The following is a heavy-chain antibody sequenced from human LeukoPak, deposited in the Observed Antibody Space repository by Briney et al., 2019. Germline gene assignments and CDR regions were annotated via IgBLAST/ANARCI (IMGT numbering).Heavy chain of an antibody. J-gene: IGHJ3*02. Sequence: QAGGSLRLSCAAAGFTFSSYGRHWGRQAAGKGLEWGASRKEDGSAKYYVDSVKGRFTISRDNAKNALYLHMNSLRVEDTAVYYCARVLFTGDIRNAFDIWGQGTMVTVSS. D-gene: IGHD7-27*01. CDR3: ARVLFTGDIRNAFDI. V-gene: IGHV3-7*01. CDR1: GFTFSSYG. CDR2: RKEDGSAK.